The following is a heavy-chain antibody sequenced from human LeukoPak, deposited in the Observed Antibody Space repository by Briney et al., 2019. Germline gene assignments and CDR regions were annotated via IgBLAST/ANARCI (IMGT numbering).Heavy chain of an antibody. CDR3: TSPLGI. CDR2: ISSDGNIK. Sequence: PGGSLRLSCAASGFTFSRYGMHWVRQAPGKGPEWAAVISSDGNIKYYIDSVKGRFTISRDNSKSTLYLQMTSLRAEDTAVYYCTSPLGIWGQGTMVTVSS. J-gene: IGHJ3*02. V-gene: IGHV3-30*03. CDR1: GFTFSRYG.